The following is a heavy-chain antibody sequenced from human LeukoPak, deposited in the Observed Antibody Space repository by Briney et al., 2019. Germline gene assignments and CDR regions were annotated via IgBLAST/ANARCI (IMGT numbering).Heavy chain of an antibody. V-gene: IGHV4-59*12. Sequence: PSETLSLTCTVSGGSISTDSWSWIRQPPGKGLEWIGYIYYSGSTYYNPSLKSRVTISVDTSKNQFSLKLSSVTAADTAVYYCARDGGYGSGSSYYNYWGQGTLVTVSS. CDR3: ARDGGYGSGSSYYNY. J-gene: IGHJ4*02. CDR2: IYYSGST. D-gene: IGHD3-10*01. CDR1: GGSISTDS.